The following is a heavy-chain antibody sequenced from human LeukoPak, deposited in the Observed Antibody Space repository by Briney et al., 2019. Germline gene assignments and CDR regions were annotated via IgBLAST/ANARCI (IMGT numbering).Heavy chain of an antibody. Sequence: GGSLRLSCAASGFTFSSYAMSWVRPAPGKGLEWVSAITGGGGSTYYADSVKGRFTISRDNSKNTLYLQMNSLRAEDTAVYYCAKDRSYSGFSGRGAYFDYWGQGTLVTVSS. V-gene: IGHV3-23*01. D-gene: IGHD3-10*01. J-gene: IGHJ4*02. CDR1: GFTFSSYA. CDR3: AKDRSYSGFSGRGAYFDY. CDR2: ITGGGGST.